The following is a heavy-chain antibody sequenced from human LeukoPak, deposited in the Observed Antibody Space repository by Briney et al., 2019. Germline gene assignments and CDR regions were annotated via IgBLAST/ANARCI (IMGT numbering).Heavy chain of an antibody. CDR3: TREGRGFDP. CDR2: ITSSSSYK. J-gene: IGHJ5*02. Sequence: PGGSLRLSCAASGFTFTIFGLNWVRQAPGKGLEWVSSITSSSSYKYYVDSVKGRFTISRDNAKNSLYLQMNSLSADDTAVYYCTREGRGFDPWGQGTLVTVSS. CDR1: GFTFTIFG. V-gene: IGHV3-21*01.